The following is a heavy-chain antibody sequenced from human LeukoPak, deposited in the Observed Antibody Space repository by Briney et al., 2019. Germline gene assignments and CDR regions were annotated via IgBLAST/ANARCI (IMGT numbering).Heavy chain of an antibody. V-gene: IGHV4-4*07. CDR1: GGSISNHY. Sequence: SETLSLTCTVSGGSISNHYWSWIRQPAGRGLEWIARIHSSGSTNYNPSLTSRLSISLDTSKKQFSLSLTSVTAADTAVYYCARLSAIVESWGQGTLVTVSS. D-gene: IGHD2-21*02. CDR3: ARLSAIVES. CDR2: IHSSGST. J-gene: IGHJ4*02.